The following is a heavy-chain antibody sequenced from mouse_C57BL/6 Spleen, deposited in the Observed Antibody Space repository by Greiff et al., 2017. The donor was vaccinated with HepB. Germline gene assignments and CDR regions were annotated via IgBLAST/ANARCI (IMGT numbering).Heavy chain of an antibody. Sequence: QVQLQQSGPGLVQPSQSLSITCTVSGFSLTSYGVHWVRQSPGKGLEWLGVIWSGGSTDYKAAFISRLSISKDNSKSQVFFKMNSLQDDDTAIYYCARNWAGYAMDYWGQGTSVTVSS. CDR3: ARNWAGYAMDY. CDR2: IWSGGST. CDR1: GFSLTSYG. V-gene: IGHV2-2*01. J-gene: IGHJ4*01.